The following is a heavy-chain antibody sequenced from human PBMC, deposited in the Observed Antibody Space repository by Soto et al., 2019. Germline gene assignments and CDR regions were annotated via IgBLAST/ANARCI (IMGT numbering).Heavy chain of an antibody. D-gene: IGHD3-16*01. CDR2: INHSGST. CDR3: VTGPNDY. CDR1: GGSFSGYY. J-gene: IGHJ4*02. V-gene: IGHV4-34*01. Sequence: SETLSLTCAVYGGSFSGYYWSWIRQPPGKGLEWIGEINHSGSTNYNPSLKSRVTISVDTSKNQFSLKLSSVTAADTAVYYCVTGPNDYWGQGTLVTVSS.